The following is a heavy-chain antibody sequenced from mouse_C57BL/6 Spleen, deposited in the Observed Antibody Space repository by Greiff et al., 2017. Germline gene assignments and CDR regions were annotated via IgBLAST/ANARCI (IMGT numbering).Heavy chain of an antibody. Sequence: EVKLMESEGGLVQPGSSMKLSCTASGFTFSDYYMAWVRQVPEKGLEWVANINYDGSSTYYLDSLKSRFIISRDNAKNIIYLQMSSLKSEDTATYYCARDTYAMDYWGQGTSVTVSS. CDR3: ARDTYAMDY. CDR1: GFTFSDYY. CDR2: INYDGSST. J-gene: IGHJ4*01. V-gene: IGHV5-16*01.